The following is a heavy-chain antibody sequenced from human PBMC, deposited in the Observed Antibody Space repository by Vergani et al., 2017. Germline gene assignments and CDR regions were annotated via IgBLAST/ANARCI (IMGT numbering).Heavy chain of an antibody. J-gene: IGHJ4*02. D-gene: IGHD3-22*01. CDR1: GFTFSSYS. CDR3: ARDGSYYYDSSGYYPVDY. CDR2: ISSSSSYI. V-gene: IGHV3-21*01. Sequence: EVQLVESGGGLVKPGGSLRLSCAASGFTFSSYSMNWVRQAPGKGLEWVSSISSSSSYIYYADSVKGRFTISRDNAKNSLYLQMNSLRAEDTAVYYCARDGSYYYDSSGYYPVDYWGQGTLVTVSS.